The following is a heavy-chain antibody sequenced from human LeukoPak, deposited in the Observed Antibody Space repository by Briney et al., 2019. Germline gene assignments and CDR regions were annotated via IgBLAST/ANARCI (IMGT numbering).Heavy chain of an antibody. Sequence: ASVKVYYNASGGTFSSYAISRVRQAPGQGLEWMGGIIPIFGTANYAQKFQGRVTITTDESTSTAYMELSSLRSEDTAVYYCARDLDGAFDYWGQGTLVTVSS. V-gene: IGHV1-69*05. J-gene: IGHJ4*02. CDR3: ARDLDGAFDY. CDR2: IIPIFGTA. D-gene: IGHD3/OR15-3a*01. CDR1: GGTFSSYA.